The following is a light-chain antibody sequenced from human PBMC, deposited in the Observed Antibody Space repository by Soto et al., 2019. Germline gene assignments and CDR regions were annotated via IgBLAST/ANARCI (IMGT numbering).Light chain of an antibody. CDR1: QSISSW. Sequence: DIKMTPSHSTLAASVGDRVTITCRASQSISSWLAWYQQKPGKAPKLLIYDASSLESGVPSRFSGSGSGTEFTLTISSLQPDDFATYYCQQYNSYPLTFGGGTKVDI. CDR3: QQYNSYPLT. CDR2: DAS. V-gene: IGKV1-5*01. J-gene: IGKJ4*01.